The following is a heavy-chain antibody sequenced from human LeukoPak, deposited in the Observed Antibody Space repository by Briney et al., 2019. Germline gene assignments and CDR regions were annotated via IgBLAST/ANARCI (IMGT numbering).Heavy chain of an antibody. CDR2: IRTKPYGATT. CDR1: GFTFSNYA. CDR3: IRDYSTYNYYGMDV. V-gene: IGHV3-49*04. Sequence: PGGSLRLSCSASGFTFSNYAMSWVRQAPGKGLDWVGFIRTKPYGATTEYAAYAKGRFTISRDDSKTIVYLQMNTLKTEDTAVYYCIRDYSTYNYYGMDVWGQGTTVTVSS. D-gene: IGHD6-13*01. J-gene: IGHJ6*02.